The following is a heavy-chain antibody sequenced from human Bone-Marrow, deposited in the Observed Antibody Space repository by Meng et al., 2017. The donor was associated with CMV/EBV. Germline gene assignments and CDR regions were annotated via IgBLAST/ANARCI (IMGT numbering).Heavy chain of an antibody. CDR3: ARVDIVVVPAALGGYYYYRMDV. J-gene: IGHJ6*02. V-gene: IGHV1-18*01. D-gene: IGHD2-2*01. CDR1: GYTFTSYG. CDR2: ISAYNGNT. Sequence: ASLKVSCKASGYTFTSYGISWVRQAPGQGLEWMGWISAYNGNTNYAQKLQGRVTMTTDTSTSTAYMEPRSLRSDDTAVYYCARVDIVVVPAALGGYYYYRMDVWGQGTTVTVSS.